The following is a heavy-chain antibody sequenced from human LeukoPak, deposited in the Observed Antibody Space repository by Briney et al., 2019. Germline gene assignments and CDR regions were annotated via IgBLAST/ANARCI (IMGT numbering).Heavy chain of an antibody. V-gene: IGHV3-23*01. CDR1: GFTFSSYA. J-gene: IGHJ6*02. Sequence: GGSLRLSCAASGFTFSSYAMSWVRQAPGKGLEWVSALSGSGSSTYYADSVKGRFTISRDNSRNTLYLQMSSLRADDTALYFCAEDRSYGLDVWGQGTTVTVPS. CDR2: LSGSGSST. CDR3: AEDRSYGLDV.